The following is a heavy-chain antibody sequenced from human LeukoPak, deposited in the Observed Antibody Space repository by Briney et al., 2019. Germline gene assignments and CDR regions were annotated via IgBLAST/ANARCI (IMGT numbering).Heavy chain of an antibody. D-gene: IGHD2-2*01. Sequence: GASVKVSCKASGYTFTGYYMHWVRQAPGQGLEWVGWINPNSGGTNYAQKFQGGVTMTRDTSISTAYMELSRVRSDDTAVYYCARAYHGRRHIVVVPAAHGGFDYWGKGTLVTVSS. V-gene: IGHV1-2*02. J-gene: IGHJ4*02. CDR1: GYTFTGYY. CDR3: ARAYHGRRHIVVVPAAHGGFDY. CDR2: INPNSGGT.